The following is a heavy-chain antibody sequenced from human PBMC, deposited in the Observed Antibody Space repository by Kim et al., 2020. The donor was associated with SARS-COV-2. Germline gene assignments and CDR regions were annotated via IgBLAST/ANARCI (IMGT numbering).Heavy chain of an antibody. CDR2: GNT. CDR3: AAHLRYFDL. V-gene: IGHV1-58*01. Sequence: GNTNYAQKFQERVTIPRDMSTSTAYMGLSSLRSEDTAVYYCAAHLRYFDLWGQGTLVTVSS. D-gene: IGHD3-9*01. J-gene: IGHJ4*02.